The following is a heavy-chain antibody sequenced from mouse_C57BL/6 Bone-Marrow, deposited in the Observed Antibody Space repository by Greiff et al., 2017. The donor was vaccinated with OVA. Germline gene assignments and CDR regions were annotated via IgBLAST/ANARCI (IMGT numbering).Heavy chain of an antibody. Sequence: EVKLMESGPVLVKPGASVKMSCKASGYTFTDYYMNWVKQSHGKSLEWIGVINPYNGGTSYNQKFKGKATLTVDKSSSTAYMELNSLTSEDSAVYYCARSRGDYWGQGTTLTVSS. CDR2: INPYNGGT. J-gene: IGHJ2*01. CDR1: GYTFTDYY. CDR3: ARSRGDY. V-gene: IGHV1-19*01.